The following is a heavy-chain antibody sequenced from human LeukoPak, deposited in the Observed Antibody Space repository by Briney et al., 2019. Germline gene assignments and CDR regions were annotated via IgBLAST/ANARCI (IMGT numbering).Heavy chain of an antibody. CDR1: GFTFSSYA. D-gene: IGHD3-10*01. V-gene: IGHV3-30*04. CDR2: ISYDGSNK. J-gene: IGHJ6*03. CDR3: ARDQWFGESRGDMDV. Sequence: PGGSLRLFCADSGFTFSSYAMNWVRQAPGKGLDRVAVISYDGSNKYYADSVKGRFTISRDNSKNTLYLQMNSLRAEDTAVYYCARDQWFGESRGDMDVWGKGTTVTVSS.